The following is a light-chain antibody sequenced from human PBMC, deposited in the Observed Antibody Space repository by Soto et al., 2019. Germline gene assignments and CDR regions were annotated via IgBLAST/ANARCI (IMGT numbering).Light chain of an antibody. V-gene: IGKV3-20*01. CDR1: QNFHSND. CDR2: GAS. J-gene: IGKJ2*01. Sequence: EVVLTQSPGTLSLSPGERDTLSCRASQNFHSNDLAWYRQNPGQAPRLLIYGASARPGGIPDRTSGSASGTDFTLTISRLEPEDFAVYYCQQYAGSPYTFGQGTKLEIK. CDR3: QQYAGSPYT.